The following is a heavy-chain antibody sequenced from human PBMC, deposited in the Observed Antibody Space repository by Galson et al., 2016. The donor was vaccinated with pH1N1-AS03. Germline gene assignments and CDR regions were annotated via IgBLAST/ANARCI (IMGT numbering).Heavy chain of an antibody. CDR1: GASISSSTYY. CDR2: GYSSGHT. V-gene: IGHV4-61*02. D-gene: IGHD5-24*01. Sequence: TLSLTCTVSGASISSSTYYWSWIRQPAGKGLEWIGRGYSSGHTNYNPSLKGRVTISVDTSKNQFSLRLSSVTAADTAFYYCAREDGSTVISKFGYWGQGTLVTVSS. J-gene: IGHJ4*02. CDR3: AREDGSTVISKFGY.